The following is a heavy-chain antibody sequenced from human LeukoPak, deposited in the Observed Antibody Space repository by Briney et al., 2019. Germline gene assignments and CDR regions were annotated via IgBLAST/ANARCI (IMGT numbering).Heavy chain of an antibody. D-gene: IGHD4-17*01. CDR3: PRALSDYVDYYYYYYMDV. Sequence: GGSLRLSCAASGFTFDDYGMSWVRQAPGKGLEWVSGINWNGGSTGYVDSVKGRFTISRDNAKNSLYLQMNSLRAEDTALYYCPRALSDYVDYYYYYYMDVWGKGTTVTVSS. V-gene: IGHV3-20*04. CDR1: GFTFDDYG. CDR2: INWNGGST. J-gene: IGHJ6*03.